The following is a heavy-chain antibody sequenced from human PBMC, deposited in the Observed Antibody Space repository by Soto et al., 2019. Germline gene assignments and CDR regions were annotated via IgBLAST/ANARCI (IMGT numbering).Heavy chain of an antibody. CDR2: ISSTTSYI. CDR1: GFTFSTYT. Sequence: EVHLVESGGGLVKPGGSLRLSCAASGFTFSTYTMNWVRQAPGKGLEWVSSISSTTSYIYYTNSVKGRFTISRDYSDTSRFLRGLSRRAEGPAVYWWGRVVGHVLRGVCQGDSCGQGTLVTVSS. CDR3: GRVVGHVLRGVCQGDS. J-gene: IGHJ4*02. V-gene: IGHV3-21*01. D-gene: IGHD3-10*01.